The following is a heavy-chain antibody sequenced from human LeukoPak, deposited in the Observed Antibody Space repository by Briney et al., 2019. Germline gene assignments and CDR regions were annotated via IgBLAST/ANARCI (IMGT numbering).Heavy chain of an antibody. CDR2: INPNSGGT. Sequence: GASVKVSCKASGYTFTGYYMHWVRQAPGQGLERMGWINPNSGGTNYAQKFQGRVTITADKSTSTAYMELSSLRSEDTAVYYCAVLLWFGELLYPNWFDPWGQGTLVTVSS. D-gene: IGHD3-10*01. CDR1: GYTFTGYY. J-gene: IGHJ5*02. CDR3: AVLLWFGELLYPNWFDP. V-gene: IGHV1-2*02.